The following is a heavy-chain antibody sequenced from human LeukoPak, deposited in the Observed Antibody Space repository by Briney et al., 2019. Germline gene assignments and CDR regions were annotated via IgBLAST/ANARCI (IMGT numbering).Heavy chain of an antibody. V-gene: IGHV1-18*01. CDR1: GYTFTSYG. J-gene: IGHJ6*03. CDR3: ARVALYYDILTGYYDAYYYYYYMDV. Sequence: GASVKVSCKASGYTFTSYGISWVRQAPGQGLEWMGWISAYNGNTNYAQKLQGRVTMTTDTSTSTAYMELRSLRSDDTAVYYCARVALYYDILTGYYDAYYYYYYMDVWGKGTTVTVSS. D-gene: IGHD3-9*01. CDR2: ISAYNGNT.